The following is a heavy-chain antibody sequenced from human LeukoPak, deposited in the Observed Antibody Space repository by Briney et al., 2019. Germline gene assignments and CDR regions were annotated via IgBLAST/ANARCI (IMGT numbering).Heavy chain of an antibody. CDR2: ISGSGGST. CDR1: GFTFSSYA. D-gene: IGHD4-17*01. CDR3: AKTSSDYGDYWVSLYYYYGMDV. V-gene: IGHV3-23*01. Sequence: PGGSLRLSCAASGFTFSSYAMSWVRQAPGKGLEWVSAISGSGGSTYYADSVKGRFTISRDNSKNTLYLQMNSLRAEDTAVYYCAKTSSDYGDYWVSLYYYYGMDVWGQGTTVTVSS. J-gene: IGHJ6*02.